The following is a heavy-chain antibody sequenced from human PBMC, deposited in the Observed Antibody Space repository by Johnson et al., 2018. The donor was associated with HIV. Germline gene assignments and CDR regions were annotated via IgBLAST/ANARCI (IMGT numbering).Heavy chain of an antibody. V-gene: IGHV3-30*14. CDR3: SRGMSSGWSSDAFDI. CDR2: ITYDGSNK. J-gene: IGHJ3*02. CDR1: GFTFSSYA. D-gene: IGHD6-19*01. Sequence: QVQLVESGGVVVQPGGFLRLSCAVSGFTFSSYAMHWVRQAPGKGLEWVAVITYDGSNKYYADSVKGRFTISRDNSKNTLYLQMHLLRAEGTAVYSCSRGMSSGWSSDAFDIWGQATMVTVSS.